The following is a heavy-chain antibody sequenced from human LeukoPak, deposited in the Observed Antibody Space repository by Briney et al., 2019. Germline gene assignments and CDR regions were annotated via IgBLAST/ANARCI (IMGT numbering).Heavy chain of an antibody. D-gene: IGHD7-27*01. V-gene: IGHV3-33*01. CDR3: ARDLGNWGWSDF. CDR2: IWYDGFNK. J-gene: IGHJ4*02. Sequence: GGSLRLSCAASGFAFSSYGMHWVRQAPGKGLEWVAVIWYDGFNKYYADSVKGRFTISRDNSKNTLYLQMNSLRAEDTAVYYCARDLGNWGWSDFWGQGTLVTVSS. CDR1: GFAFSSYG.